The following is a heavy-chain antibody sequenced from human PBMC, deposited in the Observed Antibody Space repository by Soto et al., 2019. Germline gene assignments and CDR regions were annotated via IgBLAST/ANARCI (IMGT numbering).Heavy chain of an antibody. CDR2: IYYSGST. CDR1: GGSISSYY. Sequence: SETLSLTCTVSGGSISSYYWSWIRQPPGKGLEWIGYIYYSGSTNYNPSLKSRVTISVDTSKNQFSLKLSSVTAADTAVYYCARHGYSYEPNWFDPWGQGTLVTVSS. CDR3: ARHGYSYEPNWFDP. J-gene: IGHJ5*02. D-gene: IGHD5-18*01. V-gene: IGHV4-59*08.